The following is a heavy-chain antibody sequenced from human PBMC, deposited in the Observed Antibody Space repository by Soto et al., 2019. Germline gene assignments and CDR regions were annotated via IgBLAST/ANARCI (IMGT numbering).Heavy chain of an antibody. D-gene: IGHD3-22*01. Sequence: GASVKVSCKASGGTFSSYAISWVRQAPGQGLEWMGGIIPIFGTANYAQKFQGRVTITADKSTSTAYMELSSLRSEDTAVYYCATVSGYGLFYFDYWGQGTLVTVSS. V-gene: IGHV1-69*06. CDR3: ATVSGYGLFYFDY. J-gene: IGHJ4*02. CDR2: IIPIFGTA. CDR1: GGTFSSYA.